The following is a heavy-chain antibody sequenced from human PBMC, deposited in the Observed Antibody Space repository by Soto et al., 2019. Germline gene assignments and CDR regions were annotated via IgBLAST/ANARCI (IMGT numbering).Heavy chain of an antibody. V-gene: IGHV3-23*01. CDR1: GFTFSSYA. CDR2: ISDSGGST. J-gene: IGHJ4*02. Sequence: PGGSMRLSCADSGFTFSSYAMSWVSQAPGKGLEWVSAISDSGGSTYYADSVKGRFTISRDNSKNTLYLQMNSLRAEDTTVYYCAKADYGDYGFDYWGQGTLVTVSS. CDR3: AKADYGDYGFDY. D-gene: IGHD4-17*01.